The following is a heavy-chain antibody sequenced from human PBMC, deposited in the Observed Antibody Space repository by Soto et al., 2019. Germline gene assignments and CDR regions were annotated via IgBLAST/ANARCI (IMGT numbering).Heavy chain of an antibody. J-gene: IGHJ4*02. CDR1: GVTFSNYA. V-gene: IGHV3-23*01. Sequence: EVQLLESGGGLVQPGGSLRLSCTVSGVTFSNYAMNWVRQAPGKGLEWVSSLSGSGGTTYYADSVKGRFIICRDNSKNTLYLLMNSLRAEDTAFYYCAKQRADYGSGADTFYFDSWGQGALVTVSS. CDR2: LSGSGGTT. D-gene: IGHD3-10*01. CDR3: AKQRADYGSGADTFYFDS.